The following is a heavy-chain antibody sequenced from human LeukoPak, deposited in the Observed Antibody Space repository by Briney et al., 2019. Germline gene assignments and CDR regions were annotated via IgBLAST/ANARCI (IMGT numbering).Heavy chain of an antibody. Sequence: GGSLRLSCAASGFSFNIYWMSWARQAPGKGLEWVANIKHDRGEKYYVDSVKGRFTISRDNAKNSLYLQMNSLRADDTAMYYCARERKSGWLERTFNFDYGGQGTLVTVSS. CDR3: ARERKSGWLERTFNFDY. CDR2: IKHDRGEK. D-gene: IGHD6-19*01. CDR1: GFSFNIYW. J-gene: IGHJ4*02. V-gene: IGHV3-7*01.